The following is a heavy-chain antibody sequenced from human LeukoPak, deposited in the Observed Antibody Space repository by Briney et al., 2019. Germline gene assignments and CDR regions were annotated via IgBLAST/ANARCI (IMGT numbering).Heavy chain of an antibody. CDR1: GFTFSSYW. CDR2: IKQDGSEK. J-gene: IGHJ4*02. CDR3: VRDGRSGWHFDY. V-gene: IGHV3-7*01. D-gene: IGHD6-19*01. Sequence: GGSLRLSCAASGFTFSSYWMSWVRQAPGKGLEWVANIKQDGSEKYDVDSVKGRFTNSRDNVENSMFLQMNSLRAEDTAVYYGVRDGRSGWHFDYWGQGALVTVSS.